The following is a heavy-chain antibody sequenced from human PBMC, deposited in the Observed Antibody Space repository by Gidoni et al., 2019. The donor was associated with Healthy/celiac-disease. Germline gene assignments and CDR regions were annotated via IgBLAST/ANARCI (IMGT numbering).Heavy chain of an antibody. Sequence: QVQLVQSGAEVKKTGASVKVSCKASGYPFTSYYMHWVRQAPGQGLEWMGIINPSGGSTSYAQKFQGRVTMTRDTSTSTVYMELSSLRSEDTAVYYCARGTRDGYNSGAFDIWGQGTMVTVSS. CDR3: ARGTRDGYNSGAFDI. J-gene: IGHJ3*02. D-gene: IGHD5-12*01. CDR1: GYPFTSYY. CDR2: INPSGGST. V-gene: IGHV1-46*01.